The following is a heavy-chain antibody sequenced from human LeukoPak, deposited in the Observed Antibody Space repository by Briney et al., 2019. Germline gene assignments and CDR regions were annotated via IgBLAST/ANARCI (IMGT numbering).Heavy chain of an antibody. CDR2: INPSGGST. J-gene: IGHJ4*02. V-gene: IGHV1-46*01. CDR1: GYTFTSYY. CDR3: ARMGGYSGYATH. D-gene: IGHD5-12*01. Sequence: ASVKVSCKASGYTFTSYYMHWVRQAPGQGLEWMGIINPSGGSTSYAQKFQGRVTMTRDMSTSTVYMELSSVTAADTAVYYCARMGGYSGYATHWGQGTLVTVSS.